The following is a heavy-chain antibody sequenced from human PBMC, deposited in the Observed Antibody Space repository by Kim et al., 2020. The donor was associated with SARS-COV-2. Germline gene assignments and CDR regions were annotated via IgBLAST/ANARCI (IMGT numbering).Heavy chain of an antibody. D-gene: IGHD5-18*01. CDR2: IWYDGSNK. Sequence: GGSLRLSCAASGFTFSSYGMHWVRQAPGKGLEWVAVIWYDGSNKYYADSVKGRFTISRDNSKNTLYLQMNSLRAEDTDVYYCARDRGYSYGRGYNWFDPWGQGTLVTVSS. CDR1: GFTFSSYG. V-gene: IGHV3-33*01. CDR3: ARDRGYSYGRGYNWFDP. J-gene: IGHJ5*02.